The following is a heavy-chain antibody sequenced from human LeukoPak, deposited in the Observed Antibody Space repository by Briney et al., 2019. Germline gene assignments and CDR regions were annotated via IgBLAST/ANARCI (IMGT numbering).Heavy chain of an antibody. D-gene: IGHD3-10*01. J-gene: IGHJ3*02. CDR2: IKQDGSEK. Sequence: GGSLRLSCAASGFTFSSYWMSWVRQAPGKGLEWVANIKQDGSEKYYVDSVKGRFTISRDNAKNSLYLQMNSLRAEDTAVYYCARKGSGVLLWFGELLLGAFDIWGQGTMVTVS. CDR3: ARKGSGVLLWFGELLLGAFDI. V-gene: IGHV3-7*01. CDR1: GFTFSSYW.